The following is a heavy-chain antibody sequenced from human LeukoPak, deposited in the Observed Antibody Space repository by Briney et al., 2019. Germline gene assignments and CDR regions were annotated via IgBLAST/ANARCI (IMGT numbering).Heavy chain of an antibody. Sequence: GSLRLSCSVSGFIVSSNYMSWVRQAPGKGLEYVSVIYTDGRTYYADSVKGRFIISRDNSRNTLYLQMNSLRAEDTAVCYCVTTTWDTVMIHTPPFDHWGQGTLVTVSS. V-gene: IGHV3-66*01. CDR1: GFIVSSNY. CDR3: VTTTWDTVMIHTPPFDH. D-gene: IGHD3-16*01. J-gene: IGHJ4*02. CDR2: IYTDGRT.